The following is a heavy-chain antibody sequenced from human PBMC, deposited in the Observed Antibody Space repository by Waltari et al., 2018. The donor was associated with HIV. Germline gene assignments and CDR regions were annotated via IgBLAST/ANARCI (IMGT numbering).Heavy chain of an antibody. J-gene: IGHJ4*02. D-gene: IGHD5-18*01. V-gene: IGHV4-61*02. CDR1: GGSISSGSYY. CDR2: IYTSGIT. CDR3: ARSMGYAVDY. Sequence: QVQLQESGPGLVKPSQTLSLTCTVSGGSISSGSYYWSWIRQPAGKGLEWIGRIYTSGITNYNPSRKSRVTIPVDTSKNQFSLKLSSVTAADTAVYYCARSMGYAVDYWGQGTLVTVSS.